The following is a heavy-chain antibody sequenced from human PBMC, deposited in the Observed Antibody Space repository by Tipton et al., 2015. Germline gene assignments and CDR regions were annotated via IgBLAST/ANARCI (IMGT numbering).Heavy chain of an antibody. CDR1: RGSISSSY. D-gene: IGHD3-10*01. Sequence: TLSLTCTVSRGSISSSYWNWIRQPPGRGLKWIGYIHYSGSTNYNPSLKSRVAISVDTSKNQFSLKVTSVTAADTAVYYCTTVRAPDAFDIWGQGAMVTVSS. J-gene: IGHJ3*02. V-gene: IGHV4-59*01. CDR3: TTVRAPDAFDI. CDR2: IHYSGST.